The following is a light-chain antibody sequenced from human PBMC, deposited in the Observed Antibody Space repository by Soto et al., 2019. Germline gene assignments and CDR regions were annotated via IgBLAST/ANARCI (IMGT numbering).Light chain of an antibody. V-gene: IGLV2-14*01. J-gene: IGLJ1*01. CDR1: GSDIGSYNF. CDR2: EVS. Sequence: QSALTQPASVSGSPGQSITISCTGTGSDIGSYNFVSWYQHHPGKAPKPMIYEVSNRPSGVSDRFSGSKPDNTASLSISGLQAEDEGDYYCYSYTSSSTYVFGTGTKVTVL. CDR3: YSYTSSSTYV.